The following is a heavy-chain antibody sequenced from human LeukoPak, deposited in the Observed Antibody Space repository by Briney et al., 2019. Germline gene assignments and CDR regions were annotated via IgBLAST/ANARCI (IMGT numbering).Heavy chain of an antibody. CDR3: AKDISSDSDYTLRAGRLSDY. V-gene: IGHV3-23*01. CDR1: GFTFSSYS. J-gene: IGHJ4*02. D-gene: IGHD4-11*01. Sequence: GGSLRLSCAASGFTFSSYSMNWVRQAPGKGLEWVSAISGSGGSTYYADSVKGRFTISRDNSKNTLYLQMNSLRAEDTAVYYCAKDISSDSDYTLRAGRLSDYWGQGTLVTVSS. CDR2: ISGSGGST.